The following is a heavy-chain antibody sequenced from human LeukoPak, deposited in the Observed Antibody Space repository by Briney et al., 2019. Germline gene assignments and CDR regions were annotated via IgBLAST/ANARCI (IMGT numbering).Heavy chain of an antibody. CDR3: VTSVGVASSSPPWFDP. CDR1: GYSFTSYW. D-gene: IGHD6-6*01. CDR2: IYPGDSDT. J-gene: IGHJ5*02. Sequence: GESLKISCKGSGYSFTSYWIGWVRQMPGKGLEWMGIIYPGDSDTRYSPSFQGQVTISADKSISTAYLQWSSLKASDTAMYYCVTSVGVASSSPPWFDPWGQGTLVTVSS. V-gene: IGHV5-51*01.